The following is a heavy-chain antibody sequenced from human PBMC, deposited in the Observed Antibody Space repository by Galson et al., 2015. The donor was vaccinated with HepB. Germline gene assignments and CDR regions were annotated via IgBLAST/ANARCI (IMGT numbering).Heavy chain of an antibody. CDR1: GSSFTSYW. CDR3: ARAAPTFGGVPYFDY. D-gene: IGHD3-16*01. CDR2: IYPEDSDT. V-gene: IGHV5-51*01. Sequence: QSGAEVKKPGESLKISCKGSGSSFTSYWIAWVRQLPGKGLEWMGIIYPEDSDTRYSPSFQGQVTISADKSISTAYLRWSSLKASDTAMYFCARAAPTFGGVPYFDYWGQGSLVTVSS. J-gene: IGHJ4*02.